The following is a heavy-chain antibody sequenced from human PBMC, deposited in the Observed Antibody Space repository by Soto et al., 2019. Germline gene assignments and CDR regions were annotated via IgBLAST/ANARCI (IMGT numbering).Heavy chain of an antibody. Sequence: SGPTLVNPTQTLTLTCTFSGFSLSTSGVGVGWIRQPPGKALEWLALIYWNDDKRYSPSLKSTLTITKDTSKNQVVLTMTNMEPVDTATYYCAHRPGSEDFWSGYYTFGGNWFDPWGQGTLVTVSS. D-gene: IGHD3-3*01. J-gene: IGHJ5*02. V-gene: IGHV2-5*01. CDR2: IYWNDDK. CDR3: AHRPGSEDFWSGYYTFGGNWFDP. CDR1: GFSLSTSGVG.